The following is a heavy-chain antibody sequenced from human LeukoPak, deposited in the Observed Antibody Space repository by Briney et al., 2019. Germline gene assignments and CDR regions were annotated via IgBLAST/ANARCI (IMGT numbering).Heavy chain of an antibody. V-gene: IGHV4-4*07. CDR1: GGSISSYY. D-gene: IGHD2-2*02. Sequence: SETLSLTCTVSGGSISSYYWSWIRQPAGKGLEWIGRIYTSGSTNYNPSLKSRVTMSVDTSKNQFSLKLSSVTAAYTAEYYCASSSPYCSSTSCYTVDYWGQGTLVTVSS. CDR2: IYTSGST. J-gene: IGHJ4*02. CDR3: ASSSPYCSSTSCYTVDY.